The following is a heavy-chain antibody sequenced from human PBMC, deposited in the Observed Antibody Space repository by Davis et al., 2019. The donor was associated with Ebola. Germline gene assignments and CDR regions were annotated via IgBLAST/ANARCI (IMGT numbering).Heavy chain of an antibody. CDR3: ARDIVATISYYYYGMDV. Sequence: AASVKVSCKASGGTFSSYAISWVRQAPGQGLEWMGGIIPIFGTANYAQKFQGRVTITADESTSTAYMELSSLRSEDTAVYYCARDIVATISYYYYGMDVWGQGTTVTVSS. D-gene: IGHD5-12*01. CDR2: IIPIFGTA. CDR1: GGTFSSYA. V-gene: IGHV1-69*13. J-gene: IGHJ6*02.